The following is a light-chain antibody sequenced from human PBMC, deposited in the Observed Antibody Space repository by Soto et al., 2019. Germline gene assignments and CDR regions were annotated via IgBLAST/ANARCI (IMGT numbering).Light chain of an antibody. CDR1: QSISDT. CDR2: GAS. J-gene: IGKJ3*01. Sequence: EIVMTQSPATLSVSPGGRATLSCRASQSISDTLAWYQQKPGQAPRLLIYGASSRASGIPDRFSGSGSGTDFTLTISRLDPEDFAVYYCQQYGRSSLTFGPGTKVDIK. V-gene: IGKV3-20*01. CDR3: QQYGRSSLT.